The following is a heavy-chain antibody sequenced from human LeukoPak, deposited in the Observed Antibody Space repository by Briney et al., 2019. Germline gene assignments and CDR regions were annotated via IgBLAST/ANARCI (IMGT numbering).Heavy chain of an antibody. Sequence: SETLSLTCTVSGGSISSYYWSWIRQPPGKGLEWIGYIYYSGSTNYNPSLKSRVTISVDTSKSQFSLKLSSVTAADTAVYYCARDDADAFDIWGQGTMVTVSS. J-gene: IGHJ3*02. V-gene: IGHV4-59*01. CDR1: GGSISSYY. CDR2: IYYSGST. CDR3: ARDDADAFDI.